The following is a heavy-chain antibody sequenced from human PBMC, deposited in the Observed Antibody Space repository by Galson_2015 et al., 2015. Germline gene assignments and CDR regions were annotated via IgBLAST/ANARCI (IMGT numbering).Heavy chain of an antibody. Sequence: SLRLSCAASGFTFDDYAMHWVRQAPGKGLEWVSGISWNSGSIGYADSVKGRFTISRDNAKNSLYLQMNSLRAEDTALYYCAKSSCSSTSCYAFPYYYMDVWGKGTTVTVSS. V-gene: IGHV3-9*01. J-gene: IGHJ6*03. CDR3: AKSSCSSTSCYAFPYYYMDV. CDR2: ISWNSGSI. CDR1: GFTFDDYA. D-gene: IGHD2-2*01.